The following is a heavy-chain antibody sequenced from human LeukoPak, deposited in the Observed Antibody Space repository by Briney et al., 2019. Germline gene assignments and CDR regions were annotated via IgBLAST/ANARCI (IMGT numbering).Heavy chain of an antibody. J-gene: IGHJ4*02. CDR3: ARDQGCSSTNCYSLFFHY. CDR2: IWHDGINK. Sequence: PGRSLRLSCAASGFPFSTYGMHWVRQAPGKGLEWVAVIWHDGINKHYADSVKGRFTISRDNSKNTLYLQMNSLRVEDTAVYYCARDQGCSSTNCYSLFFHYWGQGTLVTVSS. CDR1: GFPFSTYG. D-gene: IGHD2-2*01. V-gene: IGHV3-33*01.